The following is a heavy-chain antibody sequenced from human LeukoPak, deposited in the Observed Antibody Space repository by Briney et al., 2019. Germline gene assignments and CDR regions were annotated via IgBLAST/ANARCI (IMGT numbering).Heavy chain of an antibody. CDR3: ARDLGRHIVVVTAIGIFDY. Sequence: GGSLRLSCAASGFTFSSYAMHWVRQAPGKGLEWVSSISSSSSYIYYADSVRGRFTISRDNAKNSLYLQMNSLRAEDTAVYYCARDLGRHIVVVTAIGIFDYWGQGTLVTVSS. CDR2: ISSSSSYI. D-gene: IGHD2-21*02. V-gene: IGHV3-21*01. CDR1: GFTFSSYA. J-gene: IGHJ4*02.